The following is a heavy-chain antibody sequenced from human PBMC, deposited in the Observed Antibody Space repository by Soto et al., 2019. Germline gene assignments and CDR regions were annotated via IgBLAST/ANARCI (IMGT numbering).Heavy chain of an antibody. V-gene: IGHV4-4*07. D-gene: IGHD3-10*01. CDR2: VYSSGTT. CDR1: GGSSNSYG. Sequence: SPTLSLTCSVSGGSSNSYGWSWIRQPAGKGLEWIGRVYSSGTTDYNPSLNILATMSVETSKNQFSLKLSSVTAADTAVYYCARDIGSFAYGEGYWGQG. CDR3: ARDIGSFAYGEGY. J-gene: IGHJ4*02.